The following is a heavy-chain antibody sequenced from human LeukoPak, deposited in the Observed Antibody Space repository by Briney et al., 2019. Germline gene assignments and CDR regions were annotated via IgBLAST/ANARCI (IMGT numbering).Heavy chain of an antibody. CDR1: GFTVTRNS. Sequence: GGSLRLSCTVSGFTVTRNSMSWVREAPGKGLEWVSFIYSGSTHDSYAVKGRFTISRDNSKNTLYLQMNSLRAEDAAVYYCARRAGAYSHPYYYWGQGTLVTVSS. D-gene: IGHD4/OR15-4a*01. V-gene: IGHV3-53*01. CDR3: ARRAGAYSHPYYY. CDR2: IYSGST. J-gene: IGHJ4*02.